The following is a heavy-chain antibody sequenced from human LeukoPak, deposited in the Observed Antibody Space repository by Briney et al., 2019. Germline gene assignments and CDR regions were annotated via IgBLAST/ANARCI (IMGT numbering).Heavy chain of an antibody. CDR2: IKSKTDGETT. CDR1: GFTFDYAW. J-gene: IGHJ4*02. D-gene: IGHD5-18*01. V-gene: IGHV3-15*01. Sequence: PGGSLRLSCAASGFTFDYAWMSWVRQAPGKGLEWVGRIKSKTDGETTDYAAPVKGRFTISRDDSKNTLYLRMNSLKTEDTALYYCTTAPSGYAYMNGWHLDYWGQGALVTVSS. CDR3: TTAPSGYAYMNGWHLDY.